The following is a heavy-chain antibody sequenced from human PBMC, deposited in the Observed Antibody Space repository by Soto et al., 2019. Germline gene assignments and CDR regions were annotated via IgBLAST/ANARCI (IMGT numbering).Heavy chain of an antibody. V-gene: IGHV4-59*01. CDR3: ARNYIAVAGTGFDY. CDR1: GGSISSYY. J-gene: IGHJ4*02. D-gene: IGHD6-19*01. CDR2: IYYSGST. Sequence: SETLSLACTVSGGSISSYYWSWIRQPPGKGLEWIGYIYYSGSTNYNPSLKSRVTISVDTSKNQFSLKLSSVTAADTAVYYCARNYIAVAGTGFDYWGQGTLVTVSS.